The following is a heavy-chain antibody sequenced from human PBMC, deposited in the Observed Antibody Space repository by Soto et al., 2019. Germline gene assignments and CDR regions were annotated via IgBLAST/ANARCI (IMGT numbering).Heavy chain of an antibody. CDR3: ETSGRTSAAFEI. Sequence: PAETLSLTCAVFGGSLSVCYWGWISHPPRKGLEWIGEINHSGRTNYNPSPKSRVTISVDTSQNQFSLALQAVTAADTDVSYCETSGRTSAAFEIWGQGTMGTVS. J-gene: IGHJ3*02. D-gene: IGHD1-7*01. CDR1: GGSLSVCY. V-gene: IGHV4-34*01. CDR2: INHSGRT.